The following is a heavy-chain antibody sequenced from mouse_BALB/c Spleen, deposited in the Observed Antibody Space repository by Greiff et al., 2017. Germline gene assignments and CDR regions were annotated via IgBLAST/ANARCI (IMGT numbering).Heavy chain of an antibody. J-gene: IGHJ3*01. D-gene: IGHD2-1*01. CDR2: IWSGGST. CDR3: ARDTGLYGKGLFAY. CDR1: GFSLTSYG. Sequence: QVQLKQSGPGLVQPSQSLSITCTVSGFSLTSYGVHWVRQSPGKGLEWLGVIWSGGSTDYNAAFISRLSISKDNSKSQVFLKMNSLQTDDTAMYYCARDTGLYGKGLFAYWGQGTLVTVSA. V-gene: IGHV2-4-1*01.